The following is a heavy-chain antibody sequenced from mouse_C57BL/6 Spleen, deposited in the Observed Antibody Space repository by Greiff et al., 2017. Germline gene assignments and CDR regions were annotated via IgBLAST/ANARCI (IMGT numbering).Heavy chain of an antibody. V-gene: IGHV10-3*01. CDR1: GFTFNTYA. D-gene: IGHD3-2*02. Sequence: EVLLEESGGGLVQPKGSLKLSCDASGFTFNTYAMHWVRQEPGKGLEWVARIRSKRSNYETYYADSVKDTFTISRDASQSTLYLQMSSLKTEDTAMYYCVRAQTAQGFDYWGQGTTLTVSS. CDR3: VRAQTAQGFDY. J-gene: IGHJ2*01. CDR2: IRSKRSNYET.